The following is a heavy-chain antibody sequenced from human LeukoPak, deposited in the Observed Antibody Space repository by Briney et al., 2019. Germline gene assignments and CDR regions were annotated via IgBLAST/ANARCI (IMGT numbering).Heavy chain of an antibody. V-gene: IGHV1-69*04. Sequence: ASVKVSCKASGGTFSSYAISWVRQAPGQGPEWMGRIIPSLGIANYAQKFQGRVTITADKSTRTAYMELSSLRYEDTAVYYCARDPLIEMATIYYFDYWGQGTLVTVSS. CDR1: GGTFSSYA. J-gene: IGHJ4*02. CDR3: ARDPLIEMATIYYFDY. D-gene: IGHD5-24*01. CDR2: IIPSLGIA.